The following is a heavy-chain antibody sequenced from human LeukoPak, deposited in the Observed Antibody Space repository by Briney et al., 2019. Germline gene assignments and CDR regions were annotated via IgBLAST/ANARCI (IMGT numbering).Heavy chain of an antibody. CDR2: IYTSGST. Sequence: SETLSLTCTVSGGSISSYYWSWIRQPAGKGLEWIGRIYTSGSTNYNPSLKSRITISVDTSKNQFSLKLSSVTAADTAVYYCARVREWAGAFDIWGQGTMVTVSS. J-gene: IGHJ3*02. D-gene: IGHD3-3*01. CDR3: ARVREWAGAFDI. CDR1: GGSISSYY. V-gene: IGHV4-4*07.